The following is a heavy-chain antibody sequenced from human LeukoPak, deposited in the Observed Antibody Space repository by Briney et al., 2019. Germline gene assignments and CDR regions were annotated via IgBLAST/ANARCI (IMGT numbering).Heavy chain of an antibody. D-gene: IGHD1-7*01. V-gene: IGHV4-39*07. CDR2: IYYSGST. CDR3: ARDNWNSNIDY. CDR1: GGSISGGDYY. J-gene: IGHJ4*02. Sequence: SETLSLTCTVSGGSISGGDYYWGWIRQPPGKGLEWIGSIYYSGSTYYNPSLKSRVTISVDTFKNQFSLKLSSVTAADTAVYYCARDNWNSNIDYWGRGTLVTVSS.